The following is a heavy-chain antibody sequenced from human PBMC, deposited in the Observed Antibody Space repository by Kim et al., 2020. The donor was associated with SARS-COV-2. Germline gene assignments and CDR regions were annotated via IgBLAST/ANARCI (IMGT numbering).Heavy chain of an antibody. J-gene: IGHJ5*02. Sequence: LKSRVTISVDTSKNQFSLKLSSVTAADTAVYYCAREVELGDYGDYGWFDPWGQGTLVTVSS. V-gene: IGHV4-59*01. D-gene: IGHD4-17*01. CDR3: AREVELGDYGDYGWFDP.